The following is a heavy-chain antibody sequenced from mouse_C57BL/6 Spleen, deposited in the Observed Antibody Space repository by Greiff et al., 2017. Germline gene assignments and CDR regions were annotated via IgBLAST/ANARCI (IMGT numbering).Heavy chain of an antibody. CDR1: GYTFTDYN. CDR2: INPNNGGT. V-gene: IGHV1-18*01. J-gene: IGHJ1*03. D-gene: IGHD1-1*01. CDR3: ARRGIHYYGSSWYFDV. Sequence: VQLQQSGPELVKPGASVKIPCKASGYTFTDYNMDWVKQSHGKSLEWIGDINPNNGGTIYNQKFKGKATLTVDKSSSTADMELRSLTSEKTAVYYGARRGIHYYGSSWYFDVWGKGTTVTVSS.